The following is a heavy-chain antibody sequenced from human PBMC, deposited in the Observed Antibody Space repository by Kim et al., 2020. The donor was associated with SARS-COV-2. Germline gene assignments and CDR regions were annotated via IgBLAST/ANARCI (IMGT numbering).Heavy chain of an antibody. J-gene: IGHJ5*02. V-gene: IGHV3-30*07. Sequence: DSVKGRFTISRDNSKNTLYLQMNSLRAEDTAVYYCARDASGRLQYNWFDPWGQGTLVTVSS. D-gene: IGHD4-4*01. CDR3: ARDASGRLQYNWFDP.